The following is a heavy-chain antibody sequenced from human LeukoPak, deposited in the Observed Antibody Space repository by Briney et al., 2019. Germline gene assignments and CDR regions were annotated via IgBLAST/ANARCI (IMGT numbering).Heavy chain of an antibody. D-gene: IGHD1/OR15-1a*01. CDR2: IIPILGIA. Sequence: GSSVKVSCKASGGTFSSYAISWVRQAPGQGLEWMGRIIPILGIANYAQKFQGRVTITADKSTSTAYMELSSLRSEDTAVYYCARDNANKGDAFDIWGQGTMVTVSS. J-gene: IGHJ3*02. V-gene: IGHV1-69*04. CDR3: ARDNANKGDAFDI. CDR1: GGTFSSYA.